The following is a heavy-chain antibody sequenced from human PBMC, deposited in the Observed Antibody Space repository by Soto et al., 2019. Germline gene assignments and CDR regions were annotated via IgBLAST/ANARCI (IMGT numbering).Heavy chain of an antibody. CDR2: IIPILGIA. V-gene: IGHV1-69*08. Sequence: QVQLVQSGAEVKKPGSSVKVSCKASGGTFSSYTISWVRQAPGQGLEWMGRIIPILGIANYEQKFQGRVTNTADKSTSTAYMELSSLRSEDTAVYYCARDKPNYYGSASYYYYYYYYMDVWGKGTTVTVSS. CDR1: GGTFSSYT. D-gene: IGHD3-10*01. CDR3: ARDKPNYYGSASYYYYYYYYMDV. J-gene: IGHJ6*03.